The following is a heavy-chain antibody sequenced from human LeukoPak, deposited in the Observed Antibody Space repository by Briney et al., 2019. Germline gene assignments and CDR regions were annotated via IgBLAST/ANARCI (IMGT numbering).Heavy chain of an antibody. CDR1: GFTFGSYS. Sequence: PGGSLRLSCAASGFTFGSYSMNWVRQAPGKGLERLSYISSVSNAIYYADSVKGRFTISRDNGKNSLYLQLNSLRAEDTAVYYCAKWVGTLGSLDFWGQGTLVTVSS. D-gene: IGHD4-23*01. CDR2: ISSVSNAI. J-gene: IGHJ4*02. V-gene: IGHV3-48*04. CDR3: AKWVGTLGSLDF.